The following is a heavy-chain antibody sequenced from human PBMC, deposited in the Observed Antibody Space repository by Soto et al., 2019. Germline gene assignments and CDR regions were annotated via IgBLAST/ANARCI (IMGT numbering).Heavy chain of an antibody. V-gene: IGHV1-46*01. D-gene: IGHD3-3*01. CDR2: INPSGGIT. CDR3: ARRSIFTWSDAFDI. Sequence: QVQLVQSGAEVKKPGASVKVSCKASGYTFTSYAISWVRQAPGQGLEWMGFINPSGGITTYAQKFQARVTMTSDTSTSTVYMELRTLKSEDTAVYYCARRSIFTWSDAFDIWGQGTMVTVSA. CDR1: GYTFTSYA. J-gene: IGHJ3*02.